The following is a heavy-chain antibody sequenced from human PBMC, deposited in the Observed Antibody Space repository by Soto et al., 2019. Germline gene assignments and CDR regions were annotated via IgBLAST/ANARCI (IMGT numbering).Heavy chain of an antibody. Sequence: LSLTCAVYGGSFSGYYWSWIRQPPGKGLEWIGEINHSGSTNYNPSLKSRVTISVDTSKNQFSLKLSSVTAADTAVYYCARGRRDYDILTGYYTRSNWWFDPWGQGTLVTVSS. J-gene: IGHJ5*02. CDR1: GGSFSGYY. CDR3: ARGRRDYDILTGYYTRSNWWFDP. CDR2: INHSGST. V-gene: IGHV4-34*01. D-gene: IGHD3-9*01.